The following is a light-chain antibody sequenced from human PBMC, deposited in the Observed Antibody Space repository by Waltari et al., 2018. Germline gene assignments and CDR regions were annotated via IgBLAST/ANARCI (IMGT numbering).Light chain of an antibody. CDR1: DSDVGSSYF. CDR2: EVS. V-gene: IGLV2-14*01. CDR3: SSYTTSSAPGV. J-gene: IGLJ1*01. Sequence: QSALTQPASVSGPPGQSITISCSGTDSDVGSSYFVSWYQQHPGKAPHLIIYEVSNRPSGISNRFSASKSGNTASLTISGLQAEDEADYYCSSYTTSSAPGVFGTGTRVTVL.